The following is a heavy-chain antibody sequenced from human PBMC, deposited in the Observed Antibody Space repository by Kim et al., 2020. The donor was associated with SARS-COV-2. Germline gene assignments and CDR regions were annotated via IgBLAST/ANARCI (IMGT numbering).Heavy chain of an antibody. CDR3: ARDGVAVAGTTSTYFDY. V-gene: IGHV3-30-3*01. CDR2: ISYDGSNK. CDR1: GFTFSSYA. Sequence: GGSLRLSCAASGFTFSSYAMHWVRQAPGKGLEWVAVISYDGSNKYYADSVKGRFTISRDNSKNTLYLQMNSLRAEDTAVYYCARDGVAVAGTTSTYFDY. D-gene: IGHD6-19*01. J-gene: IGHJ4*01.